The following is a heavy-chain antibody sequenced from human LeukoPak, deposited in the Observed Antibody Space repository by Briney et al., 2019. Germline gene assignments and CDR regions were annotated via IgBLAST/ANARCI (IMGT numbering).Heavy chain of an antibody. D-gene: IGHD3-10*01. CDR2: IYGGGST. CDR3: ARVGRGYYFDY. J-gene: IGHJ4*02. CDR1: GFTVNSNY. Sequence: PGGSLRLSCAASGFTVNSNYMSWVRQAPGKGLEWVSVIYGGGSTYYADSVKGRFTISRDNSKNTLYLQMNSLRAEDTAVYYCARVGRGYYFDYWGQGTLVTVSS. V-gene: IGHV3-66*01.